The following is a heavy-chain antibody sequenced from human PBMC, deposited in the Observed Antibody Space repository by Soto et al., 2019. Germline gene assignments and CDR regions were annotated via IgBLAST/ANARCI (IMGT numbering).Heavy chain of an antibody. D-gene: IGHD4-17*01. CDR2: IYWDDDK. CDR1: GFSLTTSGVG. J-gene: IGHJ5*02. CDR3: AHRTTTVTWWFAP. Sequence: QITLKESGPTLVKPTQTLTLTCTFSGFSLTTSGVGVGWIRQPPGKALEWLALIYWDDDKRYSPSLKSRLTLTKDTAHNRLRLTVTNMDPADPATYFCAHRTTTVTWWFAPWGQGTLVTVSS. V-gene: IGHV2-5*02.